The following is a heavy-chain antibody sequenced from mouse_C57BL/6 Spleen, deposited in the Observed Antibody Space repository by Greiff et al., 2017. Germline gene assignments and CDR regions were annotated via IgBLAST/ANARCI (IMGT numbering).Heavy chain of an antibody. V-gene: IGHV4-1*01. CDR1: GIDFSRYW. J-gene: IGHJ1*03. CDR3: ARPRVRSAAWYFDV. CDR2: INPDSSTI. D-gene: IGHD1-1*01. Sequence: DVMLVESGGGLVQPGGSLKLSCAASGIDFSRYWMSWVRRAPGKGLEWIGEINPDSSTINYAPSLKDKFIISRDNAKNTLYLQMSKVRSEDTALYYCARPRVRSAAWYFDVWGTGTTVTVSS.